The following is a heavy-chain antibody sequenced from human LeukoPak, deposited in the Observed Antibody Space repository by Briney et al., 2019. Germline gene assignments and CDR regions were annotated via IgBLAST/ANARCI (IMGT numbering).Heavy chain of an antibody. CDR1: GYTFTSYG. D-gene: IGHD2-2*01. J-gene: IGHJ6*02. CDR3: ARDRGVYCSTSCYAPYYYYGMDV. V-gene: IGHV1-18*01. CDR2: ISAYNGNT. Sequence: ASVNVSCKASGYTFTSYGISWVRQAPGQGLEWMGWISAYNGNTNYAQKLQGRVTMTTDTSTSTAYMELRSLRSDDTAVYYCARDRGVYCSTSCYAPYYYYGMDVWGQGTTVTVSS.